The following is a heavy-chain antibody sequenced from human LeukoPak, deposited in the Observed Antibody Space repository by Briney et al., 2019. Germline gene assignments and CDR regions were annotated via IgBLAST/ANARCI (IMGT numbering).Heavy chain of an antibody. D-gene: IGHD3-9*01. CDR2: INPNSVGT. CDR3: ARVKPGYDILTGYFDY. CDR1: GYTFTGYY. Sequence: ASVKVSCKASGYTFTGYYMHWGRQAPGQGGEWVGRINPNSVGTNYAQKFQGRVTMTRDTSLSTAYMELSRLRFDAKAVYYCARVKPGYDILTGYFDYWGQGTLVTVPS. J-gene: IGHJ4*02. V-gene: IGHV1-2*06.